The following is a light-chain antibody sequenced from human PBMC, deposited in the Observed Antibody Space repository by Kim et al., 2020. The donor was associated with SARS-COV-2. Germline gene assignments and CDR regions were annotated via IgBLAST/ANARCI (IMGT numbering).Light chain of an antibody. J-gene: IGKJ4*01. V-gene: IGKV1-17*01. Sequence: TVGDRVTITCRASQNINNDLGWYQQKPGKAPKRLIYTAFRLEGGVSSRFSGSGSGTEFTLTISSLQPEDVATYYCLQHYNYPRVTFGGWTKVEIK. CDR2: TAF. CDR3: LQHYNYPRVT. CDR1: QNINND.